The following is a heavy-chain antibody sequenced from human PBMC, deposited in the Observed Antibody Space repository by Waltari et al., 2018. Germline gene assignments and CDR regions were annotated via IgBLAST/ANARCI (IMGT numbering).Heavy chain of an antibody. CDR1: GDSVTSANW. D-gene: IGHD2-15*01. CDR2: VLSTGKT. CDR3: ARDRCRGLYLDV. J-gene: IGHJ4*02. Sequence: QLQESGPGLVKPSGTLSLSCAVSGDSVTSANWWRWVRQSPQRGLEWIGQVLSTGKTNYSPSFASRVTMSLDASNNQFSMKVTSATAADTAVYYCARDRCRGLYLDVWGPGTLVTVSP. V-gene: IGHV4-4*02.